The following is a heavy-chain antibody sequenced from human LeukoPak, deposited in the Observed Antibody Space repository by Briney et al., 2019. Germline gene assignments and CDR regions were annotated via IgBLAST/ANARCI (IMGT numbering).Heavy chain of an antibody. J-gene: IGHJ4*02. Sequence: SETLSLTCTVYGGSISSFYWSWIRQPPGKGLEWIGYIYYSGSTNYNPSLKSRVTISVDTSKNQFSLKLSSVTAADTAVYYCARAYGDYANFDYWGQGTLVTVSS. V-gene: IGHV4-59*01. CDR3: ARAYGDYANFDY. D-gene: IGHD4-17*01. CDR2: IYYSGST. CDR1: GGSISSFY.